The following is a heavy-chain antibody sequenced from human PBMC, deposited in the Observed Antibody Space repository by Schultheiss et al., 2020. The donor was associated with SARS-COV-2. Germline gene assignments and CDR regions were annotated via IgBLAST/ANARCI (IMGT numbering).Heavy chain of an antibody. V-gene: IGHV3-21*01. D-gene: IGHD6-13*01. J-gene: IGHJ4*02. CDR2: ISSSGTYI. CDR1: GFTFSIYA. Sequence: GGSLRLSCAASGFTFSIYALTWVRQAPGKGLEWVSSISSSGTYIYYADSVKGRFATSRDNAKNSLYLQMNSLRAEDTAVYYCARDPGAAAGIDYWGQGTLVTVSS. CDR3: ARDPGAAAGIDY.